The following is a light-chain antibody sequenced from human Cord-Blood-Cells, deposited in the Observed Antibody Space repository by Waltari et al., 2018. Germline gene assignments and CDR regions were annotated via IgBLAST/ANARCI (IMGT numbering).Light chain of an antibody. V-gene: IGLV2-14*01. CDR2: DVS. J-gene: IGLJ1*01. CDR3: SSYTSSSTPHYV. CDR1: RSDFGGYNY. Sequence: QSALTHPASVSGPPGQSITLSCTGTRSDFGGYNYVPWYQQNPGKAPKLRIYDVSNRPSGVSNRFSGSKSGNTASLTISGLQAEDEADYYCSSYTSSSTPHYVFGTGTKVTVL.